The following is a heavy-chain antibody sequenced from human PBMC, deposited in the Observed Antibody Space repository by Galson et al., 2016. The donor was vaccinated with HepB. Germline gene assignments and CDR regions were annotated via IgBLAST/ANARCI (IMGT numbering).Heavy chain of an antibody. CDR1: NGSIGGYY. J-gene: IGHJ3*01. V-gene: IGHV4-59*01. Sequence: SETLSLTCSVYNGSIGGYYWHWIRQPPGKGPEWLGYISHGASANKSPSLGSRLTMSGDPSKNTISLKLTSLTAADTATYYLARDFTLDVWGQGLLVTVSS. CDR3: ARDFTLDV. CDR2: ISHGASA.